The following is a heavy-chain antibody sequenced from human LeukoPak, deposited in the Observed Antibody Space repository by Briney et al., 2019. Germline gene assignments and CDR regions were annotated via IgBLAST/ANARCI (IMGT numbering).Heavy chain of an antibody. CDR2: IYYSGST. CDR1: GGSISSGGYY. D-gene: IGHD3-3*01. J-gene: IGHJ5*02. CDR3: ARGPVTIFGVVIIPHDWFDP. Sequence: SETLSLTCTVSGGSISSGGYYWSWIRQHPGKGLEWIGYIYYSGSTYYNPSLKSRVTISVDTSKNQFSLKLSSVTAADTAVYYCARGPVTIFGVVIIPHDWFDPWGQGTLVTVSS. V-gene: IGHV4-31*03.